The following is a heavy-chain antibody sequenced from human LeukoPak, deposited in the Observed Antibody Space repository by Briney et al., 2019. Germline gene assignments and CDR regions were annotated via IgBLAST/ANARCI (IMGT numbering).Heavy chain of an antibody. J-gene: IGHJ3*02. Sequence: ASVKVSCKASGYTFTSYDINWVRQATGQGLEWMGWMNPNSGNTGYAQKFQGRITMTRNTSISTAYMELSSLRSEDTAVYYCARVVITMVRGVIITYAFDIWGQGTMVTVSS. CDR1: GYTFTSYD. CDR2: MNPNSGNT. V-gene: IGHV1-8*01. CDR3: ARVVITMVRGVIITYAFDI. D-gene: IGHD3-10*01.